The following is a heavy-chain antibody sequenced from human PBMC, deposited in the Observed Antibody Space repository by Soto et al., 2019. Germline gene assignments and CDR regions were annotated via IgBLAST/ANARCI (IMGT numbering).Heavy chain of an antibody. V-gene: IGHV3-11*01. CDR3: AGGEMSTISFDY. CDR2: ITSDGSPI. Sequence: VQLVESGGGLVQPGGSLRLSCAASGFTFSDYYMSWIRQAPGKGLEWVSYITSDGSPIYYADSVRGRFTISRDSAKNSVSLQMNSLRAEDTAMYYCAGGEMSTISFDYWGQGTLVTVSS. D-gene: IGHD1-1*01. J-gene: IGHJ4*02. CDR1: GFTFSDYY.